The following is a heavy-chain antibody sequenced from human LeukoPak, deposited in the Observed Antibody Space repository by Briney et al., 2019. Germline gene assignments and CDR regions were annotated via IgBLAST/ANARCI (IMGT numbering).Heavy chain of an antibody. J-gene: IGHJ4*02. CDR1: GFTFSSYS. V-gene: IGHV3-21*01. Sequence: GGSLRLSCAASGFTFSSYSMNWVRQAPGKGLEWLSSIGSTDAYIFYADSVKGRFTISRDNAKNSLSLQMTSLRAEDTAVYYCARDRWELLRSVDYWGQGTLVTVSS. CDR2: IGSTDAYI. CDR3: ARDRWELLRSVDY. D-gene: IGHD2-15*01.